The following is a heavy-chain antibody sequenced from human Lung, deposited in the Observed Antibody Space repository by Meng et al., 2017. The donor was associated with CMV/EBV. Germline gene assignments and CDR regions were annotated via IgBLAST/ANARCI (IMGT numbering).Heavy chain of an antibody. CDR2: ISGSNGNI. Sequence: GESLKISCAATGFPLRTNSMNWVRQAPGKGLEWVSYISGSNGNIYYADSVKGRFTISRDNTKKSLFLQMNSLRVEDTAVYYCARGPTDYYALDVWGQGTTVTVSS. V-gene: IGHV3-48*04. CDR3: ARGPTDYYALDV. CDR1: GFPLRTNS. J-gene: IGHJ6*02. D-gene: IGHD4-11*01.